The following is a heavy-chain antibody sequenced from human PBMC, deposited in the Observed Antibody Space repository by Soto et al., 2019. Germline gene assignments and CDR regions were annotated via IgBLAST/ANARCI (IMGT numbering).Heavy chain of an antibody. CDR2: ISYDGSNK. CDR1: GFTFSSYA. CDR3: ARLWFGELRVYNY. Sequence: QTGGSLRLSCAASGFTFSSYAMHWVRQAPGKGLEWVAVISYDGSNKYYADSVKGRFTISRDNSKNTLYLQMNSLRAEDTAVYYCARLWFGELRVYNYWGQGTLVTVS. J-gene: IGHJ4*02. D-gene: IGHD3-10*01. V-gene: IGHV3-30-3*01.